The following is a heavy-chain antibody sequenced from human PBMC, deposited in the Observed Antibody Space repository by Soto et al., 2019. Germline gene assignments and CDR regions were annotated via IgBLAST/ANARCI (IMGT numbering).Heavy chain of an antibody. D-gene: IGHD3-10*01. CDR3: VRDADYGTNALDM. V-gene: IGHV3-33*01. CDR2: ILNDGRRE. CDR1: GFTFSNYG. J-gene: IGHJ3*02. Sequence: QVQLVESGGGVVQPGRSLRLSCAGSGFTFSNYGMHWVRQAPGKGLEWVSLILNDGRREYYIDSVKGRFTISRDNPRNTLVLQMNSLRDDATALYYCVRDADYGTNALDMWGQGTMVSVSS.